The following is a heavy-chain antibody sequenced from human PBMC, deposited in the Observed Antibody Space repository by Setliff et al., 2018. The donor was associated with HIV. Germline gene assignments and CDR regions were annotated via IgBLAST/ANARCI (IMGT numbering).Heavy chain of an antibody. CDR1: GGSISSYY. V-gene: IGHV4-59*01. Sequence: PSETLSLTCTVSGGSISSYYWSWLRQPPGKRFEWIGYIYYTGSTDYNPSLKSRVTISMDTSKNQFSLKLNSLSAADTAVYYCTGDYNSGSYRFDYWGQGTPVTVSS. J-gene: IGHJ4*02. D-gene: IGHD3-10*01. CDR2: IYYTGST. CDR3: TGDYNSGSYRFDY.